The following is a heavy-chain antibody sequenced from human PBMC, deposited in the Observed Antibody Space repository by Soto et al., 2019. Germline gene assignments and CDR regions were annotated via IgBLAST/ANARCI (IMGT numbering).Heavy chain of an antibody. J-gene: IGHJ4*02. Sequence: EVQLVESGGGLGQPGGSLRLSCVVSGFTFSTSSMNWVRRAPGKGLEWVSYISSSNNTIYADSVKGRFTLSRDNAKNSLYLQMNSLRDEDTAVYYCARVIWSGYLTSDYWGQGTLVTVSS. D-gene: IGHD3-3*01. CDR2: ISSSNNTI. CDR3: ARVIWSGYLTSDY. CDR1: GFTFSTSS. V-gene: IGHV3-48*02.